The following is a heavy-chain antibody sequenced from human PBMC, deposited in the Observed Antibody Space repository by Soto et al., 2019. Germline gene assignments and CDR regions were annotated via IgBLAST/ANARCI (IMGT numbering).Heavy chain of an antibody. D-gene: IGHD2-2*01. Sequence: PSETLSLTCTVSGGSISSYYWSWIRQPPGKGLEWIGYIYYSGSTNYNPSLKSRVTISVDTSKNQFSLKLSSVTAADTAGDYCARGPGDGMDGWGKGTTVTVSS. CDR1: GGSISSYY. V-gene: IGHV4-59*01. J-gene: IGHJ6*04. CDR3: ARGPGDGMDG. CDR2: IYYSGST.